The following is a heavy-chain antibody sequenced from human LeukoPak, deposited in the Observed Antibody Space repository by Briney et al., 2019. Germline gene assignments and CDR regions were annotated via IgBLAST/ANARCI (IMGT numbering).Heavy chain of an antibody. D-gene: IGHD2-2*01. V-gene: IGHV3-30*02. CDR1: GFTFSSYG. Sequence: GGSLRLSCAASGFTFSSYGMHWVRQAPGKGLEWVAFIRYDGSNKCYADSVKGRFTISRDNSKNTLYLQMNSLRAEDTAVYHCAKGGGVVVVPAAPEYWGQGTLVTVSS. J-gene: IGHJ4*02. CDR2: IRYDGSNK. CDR3: AKGGGVVVVPAAPEY.